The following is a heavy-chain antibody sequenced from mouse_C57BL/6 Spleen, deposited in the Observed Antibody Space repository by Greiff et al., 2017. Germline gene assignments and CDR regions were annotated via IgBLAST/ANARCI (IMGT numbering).Heavy chain of an antibody. CDR3: ARGKMSPYYAMDY. Sequence: VKLQESGPGLVAPSQSLSITCTVSGFSLTSYAISWVRQPPGKGLEWLGVIWTGGGKNYNSALKSRQSISKENSKSQVFLKMNSLQTDDTARYYCARGKMSPYYAMDYWGQGTSVTVSS. CDR1: GFSLTSYA. J-gene: IGHJ4*01. CDR2: IWTGGGK. V-gene: IGHV2-9-1*01.